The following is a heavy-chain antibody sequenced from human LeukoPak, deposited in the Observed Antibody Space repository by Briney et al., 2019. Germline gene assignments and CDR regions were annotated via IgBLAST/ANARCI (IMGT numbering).Heavy chain of an antibody. Sequence: GGSLRLSCVASGFTFSHWWIHWVRQAPGKGLVWVSRTNSAGSSTSYADSVKGRFTISRDNAKNTVYLQMNSLRDEDTATYYCARVGAEAAPFDAWGQGTLVTVSS. D-gene: IGHD6-19*01. CDR1: GFTFSHWW. V-gene: IGHV3-74*01. CDR3: ARVGAEAAPFDA. J-gene: IGHJ5*02. CDR2: TNSAGSST.